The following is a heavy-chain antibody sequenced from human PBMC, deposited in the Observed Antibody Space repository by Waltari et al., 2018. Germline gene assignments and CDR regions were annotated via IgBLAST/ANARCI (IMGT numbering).Heavy chain of an antibody. J-gene: IGHJ5*02. V-gene: IGHV4-30-2*01. CDR1: GGSISRGGYS. CDR2: IYHSGST. Sequence: QLQLQESGSGLVKPSQTLSLTCAVSGGSISRGGYSGSWIRQPPGKGLEWIGYIYHSGSTYYNPSLKSRVTISVDRSKNQFSLKLSSVTAADTAVYYCARRESHSGSRFDPWGQGTLVTVSS. CDR3: ARRESHSGSRFDP. D-gene: IGHD1-26*01.